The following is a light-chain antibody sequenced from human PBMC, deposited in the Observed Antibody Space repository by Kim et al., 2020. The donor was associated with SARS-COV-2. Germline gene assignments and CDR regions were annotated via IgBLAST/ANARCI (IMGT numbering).Light chain of an antibody. J-gene: IGLJ1*01. CDR3: CSYAGSPPYV. Sequence: QSALTQPRSVSGSPGQSVTISCTGTSRDVGGYNYVSWYQQHPGKAPKLMIYDVNKRPSGVPDRFSGSKSGNTASLTISGLQAEDEAAYYCCSYAGSPPYVFGSGTKVTVL. CDR2: DVN. CDR1: SRDVGGYNY. V-gene: IGLV2-11*01.